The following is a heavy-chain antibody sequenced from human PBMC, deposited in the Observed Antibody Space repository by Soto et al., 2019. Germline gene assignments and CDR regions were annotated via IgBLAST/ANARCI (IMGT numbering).Heavy chain of an antibody. Sequence: QVQLVQSGAEVKKPGASVKVSCKASGYTFTGYYMHWVRQAPGQGLEWMRWINPNSGGTNYAQKFQGWVTMTRDTSISTAYMELSRLRSDDTAVYYCAREAGVVIRHHYGMDVWGQGTTVTVSS. CDR2: INPNSGGT. V-gene: IGHV1-2*04. CDR3: AREAGVVIRHHYGMDV. J-gene: IGHJ6*02. D-gene: IGHD3-22*01. CDR1: GYTFTGYY.